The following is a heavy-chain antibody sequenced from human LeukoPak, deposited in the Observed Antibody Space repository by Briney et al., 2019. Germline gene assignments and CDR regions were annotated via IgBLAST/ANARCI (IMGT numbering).Heavy chain of an antibody. J-gene: IGHJ4*02. Sequence: GASVKVSCKASGYTFTSNYIHWVRQAPGQGLEWMGMIYPRDGSTSYAQKFQGRVTVTRDTSTSTVHMELSGLRSEDTGVYYCARDQEGFDYWGQGTLVTVSS. CDR2: IYPRDGST. CDR3: ARDQEGFDY. V-gene: IGHV1-46*01. CDR1: GYTFTSNY.